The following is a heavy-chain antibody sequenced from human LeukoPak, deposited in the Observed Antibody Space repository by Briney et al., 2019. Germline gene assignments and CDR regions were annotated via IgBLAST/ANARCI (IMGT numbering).Heavy chain of an antibody. CDR2: IHDSGST. D-gene: IGHD5-18*01. J-gene: IGHJ4*02. CDR1: DGSINSGYYY. V-gene: IGHV4-61*01. CDR3: ARGLRGYNSGYIYYFDY. Sequence: WETLSLTCSVSDGSINSGYYYWTWIRQPPGKGLEWIGYIHDSGSTDYNPSLKSRVTISIDTSQDQFSLKLSSVIAADTAVYYCARGLRGYNSGYIYYFDYWDQGTLVTVSS.